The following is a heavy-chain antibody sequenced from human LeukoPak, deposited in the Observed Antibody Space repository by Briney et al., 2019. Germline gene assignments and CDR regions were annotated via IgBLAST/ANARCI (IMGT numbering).Heavy chain of an antibody. D-gene: IGHD3-3*01. Sequence: GGSLSLSCVASGFTFRSYSMNWIRQAPGKGLEWLSYISGSGSPIDYADSVNGRFTISRDNAKNSLFLQMNSLRAEDTAVYYCVTDFNWSFDYWGQGTLVTVSS. CDR3: VTDFNWSFDY. CDR1: GFTFRSYS. CDR2: ISGSGSPI. V-gene: IGHV3-48*01. J-gene: IGHJ4*02.